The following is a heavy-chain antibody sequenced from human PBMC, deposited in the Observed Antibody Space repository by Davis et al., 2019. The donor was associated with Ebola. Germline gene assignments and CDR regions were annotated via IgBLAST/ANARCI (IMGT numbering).Heavy chain of an antibody. J-gene: IGHJ3*01. CDR3: ARGVDYGFDV. CDR2: ISVDRGIT. Sequence: PAGSLRLSCAASGFTFSAFSMNWVRHAPGKGLEWISHISVDRGITTYADSVRGRFTISRDNVKNSLYLQLNSRRDEDRAVYYCARGVDYGFDVWGQGTVVTVSS. V-gene: IGHV3-48*02. D-gene: IGHD2-21*02. CDR1: GFTFSAFS.